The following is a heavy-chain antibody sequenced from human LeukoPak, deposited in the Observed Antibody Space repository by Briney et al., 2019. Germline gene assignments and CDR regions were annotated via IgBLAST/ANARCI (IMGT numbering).Heavy chain of an antibody. J-gene: IGHJ6*02. CDR1: GGSFSGYY. CDR2: INHSGST. V-gene: IGHV4-34*01. CDR3: AGGDSYYYYGMDV. Sequence: SETLSLTCAVYGGSFSGYYWSWIRQPPGKGLEWIGEINHSGSTNYNPSLKSRVTISVDTSKIQFSLKLSSVTAADTAVYYCAGGDSYYYYGMDVWGQGATVTVSS.